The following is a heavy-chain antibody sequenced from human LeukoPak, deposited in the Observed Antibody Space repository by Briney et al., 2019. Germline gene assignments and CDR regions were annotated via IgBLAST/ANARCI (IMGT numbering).Heavy chain of an antibody. CDR3: ARAYMTATRHFDY. CDR1: GCTFSSCA. Sequence: SVKVSCKAAGCTFSSCAISWVRQAPGQGLEWMGGIIPVFGTAKYAQNFQGRVTITADESTSTAYMELSSLRSENTSVYCCARAYMTATRHFDYWGQEPWSPSPQ. V-gene: IGHV1-69*13. D-gene: IGHD2-21*02. CDR2: IIPVFGTA. J-gene: IGHJ4*01.